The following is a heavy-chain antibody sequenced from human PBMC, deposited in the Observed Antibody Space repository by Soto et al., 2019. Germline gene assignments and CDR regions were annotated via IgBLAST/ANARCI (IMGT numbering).Heavy chain of an antibody. Sequence: PSETLSLTCTVSGGSISSSSYYWGWIRQPPGKGLEWIGSIYYSGSTYYNPSLKSRVTISVDTSKNQFSLKLSSVTAADTAVYYCARDGLYYDSSGYYYRKTTDAFDIWGQGTMVTV. CDR3: ARDGLYYDSSGYYYRKTTDAFDI. J-gene: IGHJ3*02. D-gene: IGHD3-22*01. CDR2: IYYSGST. V-gene: IGHV4-39*02. CDR1: GGSISSSSYY.